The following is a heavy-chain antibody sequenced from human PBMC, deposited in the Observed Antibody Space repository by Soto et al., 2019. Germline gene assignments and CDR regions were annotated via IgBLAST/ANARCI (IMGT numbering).Heavy chain of an antibody. J-gene: IGHJ5*02. Sequence: PSETLSLTCTVSGATVSRGDYFWTWIRQPPGKGLEWIGYIYYSGSTNYNPSLKSRVTISVDTSKNQFSLKLSSVTAADTAVYYCARERGMEQDWFDPWGQGTLVTVSS. CDR2: IYYSGST. CDR3: ARERGMEQDWFDP. CDR1: GATVSRGDYF. V-gene: IGHV4-61*08. D-gene: IGHD1-1*01.